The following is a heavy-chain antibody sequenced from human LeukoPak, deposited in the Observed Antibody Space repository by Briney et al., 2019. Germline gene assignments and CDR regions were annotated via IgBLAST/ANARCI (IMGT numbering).Heavy chain of an antibody. J-gene: IGHJ2*01. Sequence: GGSLRLSCAASGFTFSSYWMSWVRQAPGKGLEWVANIKQDGSEKYYVDSVKGRFTISRDNAKNSLYLQMNSLRAEDTAVYYCARNPYSYEGSRYWYFDLWGRGTLVTVSS. CDR2: IKQDGSEK. CDR3: ARNPYSYEGSRYWYFDL. V-gene: IGHV3-7*01. CDR1: GFTFSSYW. D-gene: IGHD5-18*01.